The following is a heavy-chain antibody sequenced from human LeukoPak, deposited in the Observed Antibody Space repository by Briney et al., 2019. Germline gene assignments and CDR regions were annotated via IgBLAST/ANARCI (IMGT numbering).Heavy chain of an antibody. J-gene: IGHJ4*02. CDR1: GFRFSSYG. CDR2: IRYDGINE. Sequence: PGGSLRLSCAASGFRFSSYGMHWVRQAPGKGLDWVAYIRYDGINEYYADSVMGRFTISRDLSKKTLFLQMNSLRPEDTAVYYCSKDPGVFGVAYSLDYWGQGTLVTVSS. D-gene: IGHD3-3*01. CDR3: SKDPGVFGVAYSLDY. V-gene: IGHV3-30*02.